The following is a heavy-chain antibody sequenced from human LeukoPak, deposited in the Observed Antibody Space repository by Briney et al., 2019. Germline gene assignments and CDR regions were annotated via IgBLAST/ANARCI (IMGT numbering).Heavy chain of an antibody. D-gene: IGHD2-15*01. Sequence: PGGSLRLSCAASGFTFKNYAMHWVRQAPGKGLEWVAFISYDGSNKYYADSVKGRFTISRDNSKNTLYLQMNSLRPEGTAVYYCARGVLWAATHPNFDYWGLGTLVTVSS. CDR2: ISYDGSNK. V-gene: IGHV3-30*04. J-gene: IGHJ4*02. CDR1: GFTFKNYA. CDR3: ARGVLWAATHPNFDY.